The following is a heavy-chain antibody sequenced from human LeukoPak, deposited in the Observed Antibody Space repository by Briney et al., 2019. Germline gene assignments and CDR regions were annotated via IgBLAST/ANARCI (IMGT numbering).Heavy chain of an antibody. CDR1: GYSFTSYD. J-gene: IGHJ6*02. CDR2: MYPNSGDT. V-gene: IGHV1-8*01. Sequence: ASVKVSCETSGYSFTSYDIHWVRQTTGQGLEWLGWMYPNSGDTGFAQKFQGRVTMTRNTSIGTAYMELSSLRSEDTAVYYCARVLAESDGTARIFYYYYGMDVWGQGTTVTVSS. CDR3: ARVLAESDGTARIFYYYYGMDV. D-gene: IGHD5-18*01.